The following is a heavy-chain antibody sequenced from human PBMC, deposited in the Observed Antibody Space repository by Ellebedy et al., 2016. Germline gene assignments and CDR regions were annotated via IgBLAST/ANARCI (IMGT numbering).Heavy chain of an antibody. CDR3: ARSSGRVDS. D-gene: IGHD3-10*01. CDR1: GDSVSSNSAT. CDR2: TYYRSKWNN. Sequence: SQTLSLTCXISGDSVSSNSATWNWIRQSPSRGLEWLGRTYYRSKWNNDYAVSVKGRIAINPDTSKNQVSLQLNSVTPEDTAVYYCARSSGRVDSWGQGTLVTVSS. V-gene: IGHV6-1*01. J-gene: IGHJ4*02.